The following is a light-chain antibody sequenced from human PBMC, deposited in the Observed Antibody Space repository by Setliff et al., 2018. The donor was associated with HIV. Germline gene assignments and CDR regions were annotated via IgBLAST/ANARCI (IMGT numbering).Light chain of an antibody. V-gene: IGLV2-23*02. CDR3: CSYAGSSTLV. CDR1: DSDVGGYNY. CDR2: EVS. Sequence: QSALAQPASVSGSPGQSITISCTGADSDVGGYNYVSWYQHHPGKAPKLMIYEVSKRPSGVSNRFSGSKSGNTASLTISGLQAEDEADYYCCSYAGSSTLVFGGGTKVTVL. J-gene: IGLJ2*01.